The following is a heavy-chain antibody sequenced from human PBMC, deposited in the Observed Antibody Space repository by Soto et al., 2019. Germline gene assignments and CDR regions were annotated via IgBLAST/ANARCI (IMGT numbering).Heavy chain of an antibody. D-gene: IGHD1-26*01. CDR2: IYYSGSTYYN. CDR1: GGSISSGGYY. Sequence: QVQLQESGPGLVKPSQTLSLTCTVSGGSISSGGYYWSWIRQHPGKGLEWIGYIYYSGSTYYNYYNPALTSRVTISVDTSKNQSSLKLSSVTAADTAVYYCARTPLLWGQGTLVTVSS. CDR3: ARTPLL. J-gene: IGHJ4*02. V-gene: IGHV4-31*03.